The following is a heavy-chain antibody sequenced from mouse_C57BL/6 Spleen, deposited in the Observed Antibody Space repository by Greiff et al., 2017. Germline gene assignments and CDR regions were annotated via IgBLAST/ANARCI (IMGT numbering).Heavy chain of an antibody. V-gene: IGHV1-20*01. CDR3: ARERELGPYYFDY. D-gene: IGHD4-1*01. CDR2: INPYTGDT. CDR1: GYSFTGYF. J-gene: IGHJ2*01. Sequence: VQLKQSGPELVKPGDSVKISCKASGYSFTGYFMNWVLQIHGKSLECIGRINPYTGDTFYNQKFKGKATLTVDKSSSTAHMELRRLTSEDYAVYYCARERELGPYYFDYWGQGTTLTVSS.